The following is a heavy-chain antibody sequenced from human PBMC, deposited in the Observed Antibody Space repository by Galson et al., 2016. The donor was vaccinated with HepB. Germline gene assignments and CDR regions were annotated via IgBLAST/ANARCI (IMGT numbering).Heavy chain of an antibody. D-gene: IGHD2-15*01. V-gene: IGHV1-18*04. CDR1: GYIFTSFA. Sequence: SVKVSCKGSGYIFTSFAMSWVRQAPGQGLEWMGRISVSNGATDYAEKFQGRVTMTTDTSTNTAYMELRSLRSDDTAVYYCVTSSCGGGSCYSEVDYWGLGTLVTVSS. CDR2: ISVSNGAT. J-gene: IGHJ4*02. CDR3: VTSSCGGGSCYSEVDY.